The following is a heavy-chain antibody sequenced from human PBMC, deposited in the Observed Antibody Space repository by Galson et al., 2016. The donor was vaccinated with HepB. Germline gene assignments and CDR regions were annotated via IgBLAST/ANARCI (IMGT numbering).Heavy chain of an antibody. CDR2: ISVRTGDI. CDR3: AGDRASSDVDYGMDV. V-gene: IGHV1-3*01. CDR1: GYNFGIYA. Sequence: SVKVSCKGSGYNFGIYAIHWVRQAPGPGLEWMGWISVRTGDINYSQNFRGRVTIIRDTSASTVYLEVGSLTSEDTAVYYCAGDRASSDVDYGMDVWGQGTTVTVSS. J-gene: IGHJ6*02. D-gene: IGHD2-21*01.